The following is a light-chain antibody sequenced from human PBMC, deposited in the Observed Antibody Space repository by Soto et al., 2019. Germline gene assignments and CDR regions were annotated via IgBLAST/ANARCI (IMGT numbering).Light chain of an antibody. J-gene: IGKJ2*01. CDR2: DAS. V-gene: IGKV3-11*01. CDR1: QSVSSY. CDR3: QQRSNWPPYT. Sequence: EIVLTQSPATLSLSPGERANLSCRASQSVSSYLAWYQQKPGQAPRLLIYDASNRATGIPARFSGSGSGTDFTLTISSLGPEDFAVYYCQQRSNWPPYTFGQGTKLEIK.